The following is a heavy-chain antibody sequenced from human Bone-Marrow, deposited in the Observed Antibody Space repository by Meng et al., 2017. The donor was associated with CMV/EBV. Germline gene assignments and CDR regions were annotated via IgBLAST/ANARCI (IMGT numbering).Heavy chain of an antibody. Sequence: GEYLKIYCAASGFTFSSYAMHWVRQAPGKGLEWVAVISYDGSNKYYADSVKGRFTISRDNSKNTLYLQMNSLRAEDTAVYYCARDLDVVVPAAAQYYYYYYGMDVWGQGTTVTVSS. CDR2: ISYDGSNK. CDR1: GFTFSSYA. D-gene: IGHD2-2*01. V-gene: IGHV3-30-3*01. CDR3: ARDLDVVVPAAAQYYYYYYGMDV. J-gene: IGHJ6*02.